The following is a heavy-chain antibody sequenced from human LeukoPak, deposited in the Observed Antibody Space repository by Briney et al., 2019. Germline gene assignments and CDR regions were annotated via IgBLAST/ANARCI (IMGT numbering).Heavy chain of an antibody. D-gene: IGHD2-15*01. J-gene: IGHJ5*02. Sequence: PGGSLRLSCAASGFTFSSYWMHWVRQAPGKGLVWVSRINSDGSSTNYADSVKGRFTISRDNAKNTLYLQMSSLRADDTAVYYCARGKYCSGGSCYEYWFDPWGQGTLVTVSS. CDR3: ARGKYCSGGSCYEYWFDP. CDR1: GFTFSSYW. V-gene: IGHV3-74*01. CDR2: INSDGSST.